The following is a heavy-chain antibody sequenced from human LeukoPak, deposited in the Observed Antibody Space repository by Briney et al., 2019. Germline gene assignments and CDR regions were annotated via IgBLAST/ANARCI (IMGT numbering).Heavy chain of an antibody. CDR2: IYSGGST. CDR1: GFTVSSNY. V-gene: IGHV3-53*01. J-gene: IGHJ4*02. D-gene: IGHD3-10*01. Sequence: GGSLRLSCAASGFTVSSNYMSRVRQAPGKGLEWVSVIYSGGSTYYADSVKGRFTISRDNSKNTVYLQMNSLRAEDTAVYYCARHRLDYGSGSYLDYWGQGTLVTVSS. CDR3: ARHRLDYGSGSYLDY.